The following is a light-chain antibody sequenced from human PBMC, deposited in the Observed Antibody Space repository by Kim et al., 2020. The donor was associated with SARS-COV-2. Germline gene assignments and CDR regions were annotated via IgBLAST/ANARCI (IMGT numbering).Light chain of an antibody. CDR2: SNT. J-gene: IGLJ3*02. Sequence: GLKITSACAGSRCNLDINGIKWYQRFPGGARKRLCYSNTLRPSGGPYRFSGSKSGTAAALAISGLRCENEATYYCEVWDGSLSGVVCGVGTLLTVL. CDR1: RCNLDING. V-gene: IGLV1-47*01. CDR3: EVWDGSLSGVV.